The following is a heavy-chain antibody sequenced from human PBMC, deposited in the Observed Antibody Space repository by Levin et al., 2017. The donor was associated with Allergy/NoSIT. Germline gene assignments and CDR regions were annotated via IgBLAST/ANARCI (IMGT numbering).Heavy chain of an antibody. D-gene: IGHD1-20*01. V-gene: IGHV3-30-3*01. J-gene: IGHJ5*02. CDR3: VSQGISGTTYWFDP. CDR1: AFTFSTYA. Sequence: GGSLRLSCAASAFTFSTYAMLWVRQAPGKGLEWVAVISYDGIHKYYADSVKGRFTISRDNSKNTLYLQMNSLRAEDTAVYYCVSQGISGTTYWFDPWGQGTLVTVSS. CDR2: ISYDGIHK.